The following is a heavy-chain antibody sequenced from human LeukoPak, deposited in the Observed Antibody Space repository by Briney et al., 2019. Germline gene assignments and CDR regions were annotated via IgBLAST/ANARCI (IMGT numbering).Heavy chain of an antibody. Sequence: PLETLCLTCTVSGGSISSGDYYWSCIRQHPGKGLEWIGYIYYSGSTYYNPSLKSRVTISLDTSKNHFSLKLSSVTAADTAVYYCARDQEGSGTDYWGQGALVAVSS. V-gene: IGHV4-31*03. CDR3: ARDQEGSGTDY. CDR2: IYYSGST. D-gene: IGHD3-10*01. CDR1: GGSISSGDYY. J-gene: IGHJ4*02.